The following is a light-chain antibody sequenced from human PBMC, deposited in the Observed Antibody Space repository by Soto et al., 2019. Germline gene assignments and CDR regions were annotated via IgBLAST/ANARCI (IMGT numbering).Light chain of an antibody. CDR1: QSVSSSY. Sequence: EIVLTQSPGTLSLSPGERATLSCRASQSVSSSYLAWYQQKPGQAPRLLIYGASSRATAIAGRFSGSGSGTDFTLTISRLEPEDFAVYYCQQYGSSPTFGQGTQLEIK. CDR2: GAS. CDR3: QQYGSSPT. J-gene: IGKJ1*01. V-gene: IGKV3-20*01.